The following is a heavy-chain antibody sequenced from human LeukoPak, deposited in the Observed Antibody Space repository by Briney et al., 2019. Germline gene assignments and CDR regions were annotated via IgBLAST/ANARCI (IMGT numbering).Heavy chain of an antibody. CDR3: AKSGDRTSMRFGELN. D-gene: IGHD3-10*01. CDR1: GFTFASYD. J-gene: IGHJ4*02. Sequence: SGGSLRLSCAASGFTFASYDMSWVRQAPGKGLEWVSAISGSGGSTYYADSLKGRFTISRDSSKNTLYLQMNSLRAEDTAVYYCAKSGDRTSMRFGELNWGQGTLVTVSS. V-gene: IGHV3-23*01. CDR2: ISGSGGST.